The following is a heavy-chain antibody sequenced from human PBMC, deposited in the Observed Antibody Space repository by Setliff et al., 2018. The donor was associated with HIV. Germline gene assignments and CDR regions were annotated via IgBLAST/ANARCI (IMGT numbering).Heavy chain of an antibody. V-gene: IGHV3-23*01. CDR2: ITDDGLST. CDR1: GFAFGSFA. D-gene: IGHD1-1*01. J-gene: IGHJ3*02. Sequence: GGSLRLSCAASGFAFGSFAMSWIRQAPGKALEWVSSITDDGLSTFYAGSMKGRFTISRDNSKNTLYLQMDDLRAEDTAVYYCAREEGTKGAFDIWGQGTKVTVSS. CDR3: AREEGTKGAFDI.